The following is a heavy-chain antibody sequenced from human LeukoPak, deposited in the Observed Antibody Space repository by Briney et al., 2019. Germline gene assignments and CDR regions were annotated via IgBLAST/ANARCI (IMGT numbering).Heavy chain of an antibody. J-gene: IGHJ4*02. D-gene: IGHD3-22*01. CDR1: GFTFNNYW. Sequence: PGGSLRLSCAASGFTFNNYWMHWVRQAPGKGLVWVSGINSDGSSATYADSVKGRFTISRDNAKNTLYLEVNSLRAEDMAVYYCAIGVVITTAFDNWGQGTLVTVSS. CDR2: INSDGSSA. V-gene: IGHV3-74*01. CDR3: AIGVVITTAFDN.